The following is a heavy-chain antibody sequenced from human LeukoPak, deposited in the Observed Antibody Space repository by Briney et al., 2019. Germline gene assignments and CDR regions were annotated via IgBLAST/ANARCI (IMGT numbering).Heavy chain of an antibody. V-gene: IGHV4-39*01. J-gene: IGHJ4*02. D-gene: IGHD4/OR15-4a*01. CDR3: ATRTYRAHFDH. CDR2: LNFRGSL. CDR1: GGSITSGDYY. Sequence: TSETLSLTCTVSGGSITSGDYYWNWVRQPPGKGLEWIGNLNFRGSLFYHPSLKSRVTMSADPSQYQFSLRLMSVTAADTAVYYCATRTYRAHFDHWGQGTLVTVSS.